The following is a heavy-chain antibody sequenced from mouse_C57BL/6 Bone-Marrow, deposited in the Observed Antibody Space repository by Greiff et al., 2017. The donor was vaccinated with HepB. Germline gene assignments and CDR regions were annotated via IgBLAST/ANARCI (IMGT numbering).Heavy chain of an antibody. J-gene: IGHJ3*01. CDR1: GYTFTSYW. V-gene: IGHV1-64*01. Sequence: QVQLQQPGAELVKPGASVKLSCKASGYTFTSYWMHWVKQRTGQGLEWIGLSHPNSGSTNYNEKFKSKATLTVDKSSSTAYMELSSLTSEDSAVYYCAETAQVSWFAYWGQGTLVTVSA. CDR2: SHPNSGST. CDR3: AETAQVSWFAY. D-gene: IGHD3-2*02.